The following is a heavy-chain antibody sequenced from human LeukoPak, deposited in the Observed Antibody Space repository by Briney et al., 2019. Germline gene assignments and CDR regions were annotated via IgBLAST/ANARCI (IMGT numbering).Heavy chain of an antibody. Sequence: GGSLRLSCAASGFTFSSYSMNWVRQALGKGLEWVSYISSSSSTIYYADSVKGRFTISRDNAKNSLYLQMNSLRAEDTAVYYCARDPYYDFWSGYSPYGMDVWGQGTTVTVSS. J-gene: IGHJ6*02. V-gene: IGHV3-48*01. D-gene: IGHD3-3*01. CDR3: ARDPYYDFWSGYSPYGMDV. CDR2: ISSSSSTI. CDR1: GFTFSSYS.